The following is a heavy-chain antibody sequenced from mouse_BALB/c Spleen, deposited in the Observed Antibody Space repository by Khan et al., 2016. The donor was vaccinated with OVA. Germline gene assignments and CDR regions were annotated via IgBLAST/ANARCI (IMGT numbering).Heavy chain of an antibody. CDR1: GFTFSNYD. V-gene: IGHV5-6-5*01. Sequence: EVELVESGGGLVKPGGSLKLSCAASGFTFSNYDMSWVRQTPEKRLEWVASISSGGNTYYPDSVKGRFTISRDNARKILYLHMSSLRSEDTAMYYCGRGPYYGSSPCYFDYWGQGTTLTVSS. J-gene: IGHJ2*01. CDR2: ISSGGNT. D-gene: IGHD1-1*01. CDR3: GRGPYYGSSPCYFDY.